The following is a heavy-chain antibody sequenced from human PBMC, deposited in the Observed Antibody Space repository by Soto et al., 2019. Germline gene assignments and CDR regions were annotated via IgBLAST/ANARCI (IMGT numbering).Heavy chain of an antibody. CDR2: ISAYNGNT. D-gene: IGHD3-9*01. CDR3: ARDCRAGLFDWLHQNWFDP. V-gene: IGHV1-18*01. CDR1: GYTFTSYG. Sequence: GASVKVSCKASGYTFTSYGISWVRQAPGQGLEWMGWISAYNGNTNYAQKLQGRVTMTTDTSTSTAYMELRSLRSDDTAVYYCARDCRAGLFDWLHQNWFDPWGQGTLVTVSS. J-gene: IGHJ5*02.